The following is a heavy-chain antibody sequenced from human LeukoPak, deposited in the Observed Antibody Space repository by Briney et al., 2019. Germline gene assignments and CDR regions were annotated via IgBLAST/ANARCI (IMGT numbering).Heavy chain of an antibody. J-gene: IGHJ4*02. Sequence: GGSLRLSCAASGLSVSPNYMSWVRQAPGKGLEWVSVIYSGGSTYYADSVKGRSTISRDNSKSTLYLQMNSLRPEDTALYYCAREFYVDLTHWGQGTLVTVSS. V-gene: IGHV3-66*02. D-gene: IGHD4-17*01. CDR2: IYSGGST. CDR1: GLSVSPNY. CDR3: AREFYVDLTH.